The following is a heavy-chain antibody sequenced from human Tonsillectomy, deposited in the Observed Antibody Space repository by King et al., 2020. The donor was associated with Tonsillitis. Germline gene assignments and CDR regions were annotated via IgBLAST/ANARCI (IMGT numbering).Heavy chain of an antibody. Sequence: VQLVESGAEVKKPGASVKVSCKASGYTFISYYMHWVRQAPGQGLEWMGIINTSGGSTSYAQKFQGRVTMTRDTSTSTVYMELSSLRSEETAVYYCARDLRVPAALAAPARYYYYYGMDVWGQGTTVTVSS. CDR2: INTSGGST. J-gene: IGHJ6*02. V-gene: IGHV1-46*03. D-gene: IGHD2-2*01. CDR1: GYTFISYY. CDR3: ARDLRVPAALAAPARYYYYYGMDV.